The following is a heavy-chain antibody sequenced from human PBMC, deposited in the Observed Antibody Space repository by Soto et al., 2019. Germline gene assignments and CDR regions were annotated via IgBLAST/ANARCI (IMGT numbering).Heavy chain of an antibody. Sequence: GGSLRLSCAASGFNFRNFWMNWVRQAPGKGLEWVANIKQDGSEEYYVDSVKGRFTLSRDNAKNSLYLQMNSLRVEDTAVYYCARVPSTSDTLTTYFVRYYYYGMDVWGQGTTVTVSS. J-gene: IGHJ6*02. CDR1: GFNFRNFW. D-gene: IGHD3-9*01. CDR2: IKQDGSEE. CDR3: ARVPSTSDTLTTYFVRYYYYGMDV. V-gene: IGHV3-7*03.